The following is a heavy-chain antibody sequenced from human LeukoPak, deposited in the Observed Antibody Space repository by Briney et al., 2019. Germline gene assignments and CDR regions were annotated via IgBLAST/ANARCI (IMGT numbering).Heavy chain of an antibody. V-gene: IGHV3-23*01. Sequence: GGSLRLSCAASGFTFSSYAMTWVRQAPGRGLEWVSTIGGGGGATYYADSVKGRFTISRDNSKNTLSLQMNSLRAEDTAVYYCAKGGSSWSRFDLWGQGTLVTVSS. CDR2: IGGGGGAT. D-gene: IGHD6-13*01. CDR1: GFTFSSYA. CDR3: AKGGSSWSRFDL. J-gene: IGHJ4*02.